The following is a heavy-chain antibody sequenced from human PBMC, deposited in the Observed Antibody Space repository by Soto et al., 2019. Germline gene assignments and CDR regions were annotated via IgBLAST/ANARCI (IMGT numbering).Heavy chain of an antibody. V-gene: IGHV3-23*01. CDR1: GFTFSSYA. D-gene: IGHD3-3*01. Sequence: GGSLRLSCAASGFTFSSYAMSWVRQAPGKELEWVSAISGSGGSTYYADSVKGRFTISRDNSKNTLYLQMNSLRAEDTAVYYCASHPEDFWSGYYNWFDPWGQGTLVTVSS. CDR2: ISGSGGST. J-gene: IGHJ5*02. CDR3: ASHPEDFWSGYYNWFDP.